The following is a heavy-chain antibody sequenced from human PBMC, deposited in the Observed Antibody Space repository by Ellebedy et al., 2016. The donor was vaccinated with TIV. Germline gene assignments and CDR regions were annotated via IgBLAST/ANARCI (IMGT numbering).Heavy chain of an antibody. CDR1: GFTFSDYY. Sequence: GESLKISCAASGFTFSDYYMSWIRQAPGKGLEWVSYISSSSSYTNYADSVKGRFTISRDNAKNSLYLQMNSLRAEDTAVYYCARAPYHGDDSSGYPDYWGQGTLVTVSS. CDR2: ISSSSSYT. V-gene: IGHV3-11*05. J-gene: IGHJ4*02. CDR3: ARAPYHGDDSSGYPDY. D-gene: IGHD3-22*01.